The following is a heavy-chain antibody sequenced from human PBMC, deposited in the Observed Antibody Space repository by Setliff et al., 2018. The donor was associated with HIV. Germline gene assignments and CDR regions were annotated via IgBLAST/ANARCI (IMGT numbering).Heavy chain of an antibody. V-gene: IGHV4-59*01. CDR3: ARDVGEQMDV. J-gene: IGHJ6*04. CDR2: IYYSGRT. Sequence: SETLSLTCTVSGGSISTFYWSWIGQPPGKGLEWIGYIYYSGRTNYNPSLDSRVTMSVDTSKNQFSLKLSSVTAADTAVYYCARDVGEQMDVWGKGTTVTVSS. CDR1: GGSISTFY.